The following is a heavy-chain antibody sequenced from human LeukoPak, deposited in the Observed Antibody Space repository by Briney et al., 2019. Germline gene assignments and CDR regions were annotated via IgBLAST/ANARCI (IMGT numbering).Heavy chain of an antibody. Sequence: GASVKVSCKASGYIFTDYYMHWVRQAPGQGLECMGWINPNSGGTHFAQKLQGRVTMTRDMSISTAYMELTRLRSDDTAVYYCARAQGGTVASPAYYFDYWGQGTLVTVSS. D-gene: IGHD4-23*01. V-gene: IGHV1-2*02. CDR1: GYIFTDYY. CDR3: ARAQGGTVASPAYYFDY. CDR2: INPNSGGT. J-gene: IGHJ4*02.